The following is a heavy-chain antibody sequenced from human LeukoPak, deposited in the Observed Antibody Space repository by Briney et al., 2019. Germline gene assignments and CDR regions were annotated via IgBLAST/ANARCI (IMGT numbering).Heavy chain of an antibody. CDR3: ASSRIVGATDAFDI. D-gene: IGHD1-26*01. CDR1: GXSFTSYW. Sequence: GESLKVSCKGSGXSFTSYWIAWVRQMPGKGLEWMGIIYPGDSDTKYSPSFQGQVTISADKSITTAYLQWSSLKASDTAMYYCASSRIVGATDAFDIWGQGTMVTVSS. V-gene: IGHV5-51*01. CDR2: IYPGDSDT. J-gene: IGHJ3*02.